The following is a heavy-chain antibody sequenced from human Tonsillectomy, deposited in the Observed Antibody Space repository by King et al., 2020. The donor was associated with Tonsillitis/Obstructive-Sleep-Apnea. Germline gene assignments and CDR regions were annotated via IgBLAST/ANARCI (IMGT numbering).Heavy chain of an antibody. D-gene: IGHD3-10*01. J-gene: IGHJ3*02. CDR1: GGSISNYY. V-gene: IGHV4-59*01. Sequence: QVQLQESGPGLVKPSETLSLTCPVSGGSISNYYWSWIRQPPGKGLEWIGYLYYSGNTNYNPSLKSRVTISVDTSENQFSLRLSSVTAADTAVYYCARDGGVDAFDIWGLGTMVTVSS. CDR2: LYYSGNT. CDR3: ARDGGVDAFDI.